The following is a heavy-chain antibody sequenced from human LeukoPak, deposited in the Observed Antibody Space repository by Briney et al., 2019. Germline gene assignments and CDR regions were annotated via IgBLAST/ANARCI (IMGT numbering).Heavy chain of an antibody. V-gene: IGHV3-23*01. CDR2: ISGSGGST. Sequence: PGGSLRLSCAASGFTFSSYAMSWVRQAPGKGLEWVSAISGSGGSTYYADSVKGRFTISRDNSKNTLYLQMNSLRAKDTAVYYCAKWVYYDFWSGVDYWGQGTLVTVSS. CDR1: GFTFSSYA. D-gene: IGHD3-3*01. J-gene: IGHJ4*02. CDR3: AKWVYYDFWSGVDY.